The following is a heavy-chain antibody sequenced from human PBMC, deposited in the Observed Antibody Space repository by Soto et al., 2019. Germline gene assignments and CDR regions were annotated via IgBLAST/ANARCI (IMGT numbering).Heavy chain of an antibody. CDR2: IYYSGST. CDR1: EGYISSYY. D-gene: IGHD3-10*01. Sequence: SETLSLTCSFSEGYISSYYGSWIRPQPGKGLEWIGYIYYSGSTNYNPSLKSRVTISVDTSKNQFSLKLSSVTAADTAVYYCARDITMVRGVIFEGLDYWGQGTLVTVSS. V-gene: IGHV4-59*01. CDR3: ARDITMVRGVIFEGLDY. J-gene: IGHJ4*02.